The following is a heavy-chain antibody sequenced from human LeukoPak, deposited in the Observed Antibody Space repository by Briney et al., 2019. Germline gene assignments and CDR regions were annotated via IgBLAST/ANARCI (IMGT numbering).Heavy chain of an antibody. Sequence: PGGSLRLSCAASGFTFSSYGMHWVRQAPGKGLGWVAVISYDGSNKYYADSVKGRFTISRDNSKNTLYLQMNSLRAEDTAVYYCAIIPRAAAGPSARSPFHYWGQGTLVTVSS. CDR3: AIIPRAAAGPSARSPFHY. CDR2: ISYDGSNK. CDR1: GFTFSSYG. J-gene: IGHJ4*02. D-gene: IGHD6-13*01. V-gene: IGHV3-30*03.